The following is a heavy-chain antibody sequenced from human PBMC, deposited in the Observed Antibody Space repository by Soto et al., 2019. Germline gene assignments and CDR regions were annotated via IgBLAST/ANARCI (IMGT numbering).Heavy chain of an antibody. D-gene: IGHD6-13*01. CDR3: AKTGTEQQLILGDFDN. J-gene: IGHJ4*02. V-gene: IGHV3-9*01. Sequence: EVQLVESGGGLVQPGRSLRLSCAASGFTFDDYAMHWVRQAPGKGLEWVSGLRWNGDSIGYADSVKGRFTISRDNAKNSLYLQMDSLRAEDTALDYCAKTGTEQQLILGDFDNWGQGTLVTVSS. CDR2: LRWNGDSI. CDR1: GFTFDDYA.